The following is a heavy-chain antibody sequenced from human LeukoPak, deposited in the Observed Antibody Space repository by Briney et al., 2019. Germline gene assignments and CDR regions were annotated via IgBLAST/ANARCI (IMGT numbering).Heavy chain of an antibody. CDR3: ARGIGYDTKAYFDY. V-gene: IGHV3-20*04. Sequence: AGSLRLSCAASGFTFDDYGMSWVRQAPGKGLEWVSGINWNGGSTGYADSVKGRFTISRDNAKNSLYLQMNSLRAEDTALYYCARGIGYDTKAYFDYWGQGTLDTVSS. J-gene: IGHJ4*02. CDR1: GFTFDDYG. CDR2: INWNGGST. D-gene: IGHD3-3*01.